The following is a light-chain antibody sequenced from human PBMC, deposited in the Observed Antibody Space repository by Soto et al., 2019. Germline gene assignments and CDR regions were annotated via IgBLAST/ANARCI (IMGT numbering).Light chain of an antibody. CDR2: EVD. Sequence: QSALTQPPSASGSLGQSVTISCTGTSRDVGGYNWVSWYRHHPGKVPKLLIYEVDKRPSGVPDRFSGSKSGNTASLTVSGLQAEDEADYYCTSYATGNTFPFGGGTKLTVL. CDR3: TSYATGNTFP. J-gene: IGLJ2*01. CDR1: SRDVGGYNW. V-gene: IGLV2-8*01.